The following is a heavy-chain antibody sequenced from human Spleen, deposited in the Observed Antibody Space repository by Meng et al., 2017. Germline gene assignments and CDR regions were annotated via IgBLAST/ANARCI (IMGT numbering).Heavy chain of an antibody. Sequence: QQWRARLLKPSETLSLTCVVSGGSFSDYYWGWIRQPPGKGLEWIGEINHSGSTNYNPSLESRATISVDTSQNNLSLKLSSVTAADSAVYYCARGPTTMAHDFDYWGQGTLVTVSS. V-gene: IGHV4-34*01. CDR2: INHSGST. J-gene: IGHJ4*02. CDR3: ARGPTTMAHDFDY. CDR1: GGSFSDYY. D-gene: IGHD4-11*01.